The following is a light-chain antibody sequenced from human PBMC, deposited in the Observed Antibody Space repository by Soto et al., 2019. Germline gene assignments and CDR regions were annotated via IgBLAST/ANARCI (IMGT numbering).Light chain of an antibody. Sequence: EIVLTQNPGKRFLSPGEIATLACRASQSVRSSYLAWYQQKPGQAPRLLIYGTSSRDTGIPEMFSGSGAGTECTLAISRLEPEDVAVDFCQQYGNSPITFSQGTRLEIK. CDR3: QQYGNSPIT. V-gene: IGKV3-20*01. J-gene: IGKJ5*01. CDR2: GTS. CDR1: QSVRSSY.